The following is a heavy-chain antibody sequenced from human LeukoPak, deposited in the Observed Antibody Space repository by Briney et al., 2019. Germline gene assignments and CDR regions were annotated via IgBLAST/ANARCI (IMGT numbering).Heavy chain of an antibody. CDR1: GGSISSYY. J-gene: IGHJ5*02. Sequence: SETLSLTCTVSGGSISSYYWSWIRQPAGKGLEWIGRIYTSGSTNYNPSLKSRVTMSVDTSKNQFTLKLSSVTAADTAVYYCARCFGWELSNWFDPWGQGTLVTVSS. D-gene: IGHD3-16*02. V-gene: IGHV4-4*07. CDR3: ARCFGWELSNWFDP. CDR2: IYTSGST.